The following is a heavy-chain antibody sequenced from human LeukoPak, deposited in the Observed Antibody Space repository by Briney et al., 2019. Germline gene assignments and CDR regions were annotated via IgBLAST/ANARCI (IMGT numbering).Heavy chain of an antibody. Sequence: VASVKVSCKASGGTFSSYAISWVRQAPGQGLEWMGGIIPIFGTANYAQKFQGRVTITADESTSTAYMELSSLRSEDTAVYYCARDRGVTMVRGVYYMDVWGKGTTVTVSS. CDR2: IIPIFGTA. D-gene: IGHD3-10*01. V-gene: IGHV1-69*13. CDR1: GGTFSSYA. J-gene: IGHJ6*03. CDR3: ARDRGVTMVRGVYYMDV.